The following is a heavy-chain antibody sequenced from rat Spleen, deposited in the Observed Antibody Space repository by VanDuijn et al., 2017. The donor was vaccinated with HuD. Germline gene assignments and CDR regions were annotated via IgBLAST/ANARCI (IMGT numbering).Heavy chain of an antibody. CDR2: ISYDGSNT. V-gene: IGHV5-29*01. CDR3: ARRHYGYTDYFDS. CDR1: GFTFSDYG. Sequence: EVQLVESGGGLVQPGRSLKLSCAASGFTFSDYGMPWVRQAPTKGLEWVATISYDGSNTYYRDSVKGRFTISRDNAKSTLYLQMDSLRSEDTATYFCARRHYGYTDYFDSWGQGVMVTVSS. J-gene: IGHJ2*01. D-gene: IGHD1-9*01.